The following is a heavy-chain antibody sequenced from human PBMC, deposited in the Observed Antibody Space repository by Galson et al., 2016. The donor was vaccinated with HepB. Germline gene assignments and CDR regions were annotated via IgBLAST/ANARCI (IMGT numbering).Heavy chain of an antibody. CDR2: IYSGGST. CDR1: GVTVSNNY. V-gene: IGHV3-66*02. CDR3: ARNVPVTTYGH. Sequence: SLRLSCAASGVTVSNNYMTWVRQAPGKGLEFVSSIYSGGSTYYADSVKGRFTISRDSSTNTVYLQMNSLRAEDTAVYYCARNVPVTTYGHWGRGTLVAVSS. J-gene: IGHJ4*02. D-gene: IGHD4-11*01.